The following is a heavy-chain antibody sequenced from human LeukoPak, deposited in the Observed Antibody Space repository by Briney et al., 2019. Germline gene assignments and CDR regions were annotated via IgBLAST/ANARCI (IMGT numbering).Heavy chain of an antibody. CDR2: TRNKANSYAT. Sequence: PGGSLRLSCAASGFTFSSYWMHWVRQAPGKGLEWVGQTRNKANSYATEYAASVKDRFTISRDDSRNSVYLQMDSLKTEDTAVYYCARWRSGSRSDWGLGTRVTVSS. D-gene: IGHD2-15*01. CDR1: GFTFSSYW. CDR3: ARWRSGSRSD. V-gene: IGHV3-72*01. J-gene: IGHJ4*02.